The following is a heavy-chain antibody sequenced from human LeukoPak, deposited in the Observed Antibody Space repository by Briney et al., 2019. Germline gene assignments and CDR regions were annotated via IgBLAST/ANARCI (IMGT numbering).Heavy chain of an antibody. CDR3: ARDEGRVDCSGGSCFSPSLNY. CDR1: GYAFSNYA. V-gene: IGHV1-18*01. Sequence: GASVKVSCKASGYAFSNYAISWVRQTPGQGLEWMGWISAYNGDTNYAQKLQGRVTMTTDISTSTAYMELRSLRADDTAVYYCARDEGRVDCSGGSCFSPSLNYWGQGTLVTVSS. J-gene: IGHJ4*02. CDR2: ISAYNGDT. D-gene: IGHD2-15*01.